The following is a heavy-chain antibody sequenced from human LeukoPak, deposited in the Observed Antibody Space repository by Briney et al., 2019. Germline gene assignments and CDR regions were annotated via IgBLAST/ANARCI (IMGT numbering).Heavy chain of an antibody. Sequence: SETLSLTCAVYGGSFSGYYWSWIRQPPGKGLEWIGEINHSGSTNYNPSLRSRVTISVDTSKNQFSLKLSSVTAADTAVYYCAISGGYSYGYAFGYWGQGTLVTVSS. J-gene: IGHJ4*02. D-gene: IGHD5-18*01. CDR1: GGSFSGYY. CDR3: AISGGYSYGYAFGY. V-gene: IGHV4-34*01. CDR2: INHSGST.